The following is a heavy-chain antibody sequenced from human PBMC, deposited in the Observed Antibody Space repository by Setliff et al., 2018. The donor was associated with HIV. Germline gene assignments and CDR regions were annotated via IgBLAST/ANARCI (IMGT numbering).Heavy chain of an antibody. V-gene: IGHV1-2*06. J-gene: IGHJ6*04. CDR1: GYTFTGYF. D-gene: IGHD2-15*01. CDR3: ARDSRDIVVVIAPEPEPYYYYGMDV. Sequence: ASVKVSCKASGYTFTGYFIHLLRQAPGQGLEWMGRINPNSGGTNFAQKFQGRVTMTRDTSISTAYMELSRLRSQDTAVYYCARDSRDIVVVIAPEPEPYYYYGMDVWGEGTTVTVSS. CDR2: INPNSGGT.